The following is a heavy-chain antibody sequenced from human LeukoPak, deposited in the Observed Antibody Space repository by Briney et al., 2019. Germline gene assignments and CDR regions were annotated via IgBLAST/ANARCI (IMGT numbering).Heavy chain of an antibody. D-gene: IGHD6-13*01. CDR1: GGTYSSYA. Sequence: ASVKASYKASGGTYSSYAISWVRQAPGQGLEWMGGIIPIFGTANYAQKFQGRVTMTEDTSTDTAYMELSSLRSEDTAVYYCATGWYWFDPWGQGTLVTVSS. J-gene: IGHJ5*02. CDR3: ATGWYWFDP. V-gene: IGHV1-69*06. CDR2: IIPIFGTA.